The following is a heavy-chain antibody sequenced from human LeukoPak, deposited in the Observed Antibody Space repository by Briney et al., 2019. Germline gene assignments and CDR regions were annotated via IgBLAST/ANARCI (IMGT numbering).Heavy chain of an antibody. D-gene: IGHD3-10*02. CDR3: AELGITMIGGV. J-gene: IGHJ6*04. CDR1: GFTFRSYE. Sequence: GGSLRLSCAASGFTFRSYEMNWVRQAPGKGLEWVSYISSSGNTIYYTDSVKGRFTISRDNAKNSLYLQMNSLRAEDTAVYYCAELGITMIGGVWGKGTTVTISS. V-gene: IGHV3-48*03. CDR2: ISSSGNTI.